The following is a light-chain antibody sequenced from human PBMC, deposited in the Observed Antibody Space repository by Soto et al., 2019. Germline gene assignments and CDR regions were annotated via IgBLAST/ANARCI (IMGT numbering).Light chain of an antibody. J-gene: IGLJ2*01. CDR1: SSNIGNNY. V-gene: IGLV1-51*02. CDR2: ENN. CDR3: GTWDSSLSAGGVV. Sequence: QSVLTQPPSVSAAPGQKVTISCSGSSSNIGNNYVSWYQQLPGTAPKLLIYENNKRPSGIPDRFSGSKSGTSATLGITGLQTGDEADYDCGTWDSSLSAGGVVFGGGTKVTVL.